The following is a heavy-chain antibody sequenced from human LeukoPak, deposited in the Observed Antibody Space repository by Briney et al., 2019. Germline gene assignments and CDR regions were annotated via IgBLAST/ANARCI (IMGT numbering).Heavy chain of an antibody. Sequence: GGSLRLSCAASGFTFSSYGMSWIRQAPGKGLEWVSYISSSGSTIYYADSVKGRFTISRDNAKNSLYLQMNSLRAEDTAVYYCARDEAGATYAYYYYGMDVWGQGTTVTVSS. CDR2: ISSSGSTI. V-gene: IGHV3-11*01. D-gene: IGHD1-26*01. CDR3: ARDEAGATYAYYYYGMDV. CDR1: GFTFSSYG. J-gene: IGHJ6*02.